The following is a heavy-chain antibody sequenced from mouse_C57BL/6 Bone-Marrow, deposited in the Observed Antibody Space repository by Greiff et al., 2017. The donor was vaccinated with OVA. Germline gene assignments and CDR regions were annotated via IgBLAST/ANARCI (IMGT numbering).Heavy chain of an antibody. Sequence: KLVESGGGLVQPGGSLKLSCAASGFTFSDYYMYWVRQTPEKRLEWVAYISNGGGSTYYPDTVKGRFTISRDNAKNTLYLQMSRLKSEDTAMYYCASYGYDGRHYAMDYWGQGTSVTVSS. CDR3: ASYGYDGRHYAMDY. CDR2: ISNGGGST. J-gene: IGHJ4*01. D-gene: IGHD2-2*01. V-gene: IGHV5-12*01. CDR1: GFTFSDYY.